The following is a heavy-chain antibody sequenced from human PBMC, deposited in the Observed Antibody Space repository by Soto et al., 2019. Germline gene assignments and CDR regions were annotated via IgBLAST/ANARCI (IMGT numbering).Heavy chain of an antibody. J-gene: IGHJ4*02. CDR1: GFSFSDSW. CDR2: IKQDGSEK. D-gene: IGHD1-26*01. V-gene: IGHV3-7*01. CDR3: AKYSGSYGIEK. Sequence: HPGGSLRLSCTASGFSFSDSWVTWARQAPGKGLEWVANIKQDGSEKHYVDSVKGRFTISRDNAKNSLYLQMNSLRVEDTAVYHCAKYSGSYGIEKWGQGTLVTVSS.